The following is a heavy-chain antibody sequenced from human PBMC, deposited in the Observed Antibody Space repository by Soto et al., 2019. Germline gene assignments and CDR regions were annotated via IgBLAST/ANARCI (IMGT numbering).Heavy chain of an antibody. CDR1: GDSISSDAYY. J-gene: IGHJ4*02. D-gene: IGHD2-2*01. CDR3: ATEHCSSTSCYFDY. V-gene: IGHV4-31*03. CDR2: IYYSGST. Sequence: SETLSLTCTVSGDSISSDAYYWSWIRQHPGKGLEWIGYIYYSGSTDYNPSLKSRVTISVDTSKSQFSLKLGSVTAADTAVYYCATEHCSSTSCYFDYWGQGTLVTVSS.